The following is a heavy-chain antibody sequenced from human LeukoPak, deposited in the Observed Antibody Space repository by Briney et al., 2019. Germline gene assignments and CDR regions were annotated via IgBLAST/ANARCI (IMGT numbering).Heavy chain of an antibody. CDR2: ISSSGSTI. V-gene: IGHV3-48*03. J-gene: IGHJ4*02. Sequence: GGSLRLSCAASGFTFSSYEMNWVRQAPGKGLEWVSYISSSGSTIYYADSVKGRFTISRDNVKNSLYLQMNSLRAEDMALYYCAKDRLSGFSGGVIDYWGQGTLVTVSS. D-gene: IGHD6-19*01. CDR3: AKDRLSGFSGGVIDY. CDR1: GFTFSSYE.